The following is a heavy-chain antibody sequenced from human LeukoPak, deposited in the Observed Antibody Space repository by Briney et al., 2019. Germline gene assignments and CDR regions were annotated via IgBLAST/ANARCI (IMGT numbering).Heavy chain of an antibody. D-gene: IGHD3-10*01. CDR2: IYYSGST. CDR1: GGSISSSSYY. CDR3: ARNVLLWFGELSDWFDP. V-gene: IGHV4-39*01. Sequence: PSETLSLTCTASGGSISSSSYYWGWIRQPPGKGLEWIGSIYYSGSTYYNPSLKSRVTISVDTSKNQFSLKLSSVTAADTAVYYCARNVLLWFGELSDWFDPWGQGTLVTVSS. J-gene: IGHJ5*02.